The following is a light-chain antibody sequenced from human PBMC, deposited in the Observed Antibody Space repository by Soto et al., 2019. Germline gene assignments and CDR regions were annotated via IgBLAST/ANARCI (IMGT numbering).Light chain of an antibody. Sequence: DIVMTQSPDSLAVSLGERATFNCKSSQSVLFSSNNKNYLAWYQQKPGQPPKLVLYWASTRESGVPARFSGSASGTDFTLTISRLQAEDVAVYYCQQYYSTPWTFGQGTKVEIK. V-gene: IGKV4-1*01. CDR1: QSVLFSSNNKNY. J-gene: IGKJ1*01. CDR3: QQYYSTPWT. CDR2: WAS.